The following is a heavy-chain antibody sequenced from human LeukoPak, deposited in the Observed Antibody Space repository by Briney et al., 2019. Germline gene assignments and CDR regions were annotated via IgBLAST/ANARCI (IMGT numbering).Heavy chain of an antibody. CDR3: AKDRRGNWNYVGAFDI. CDR2: ISESGAGT. D-gene: IGHD1-7*01. Sequence: GGSLRLSCAASGFTFSSYAMSWVRQAPGKGLEWVSAISESGAGTYYADSVKGRFTISRDNSKNTLYLQMNSLRADDTAVYYCAKDRRGNWNYVGAFDIWGQGTMVTVSS. J-gene: IGHJ3*02. CDR1: GFTFSSYA. V-gene: IGHV3-23*01.